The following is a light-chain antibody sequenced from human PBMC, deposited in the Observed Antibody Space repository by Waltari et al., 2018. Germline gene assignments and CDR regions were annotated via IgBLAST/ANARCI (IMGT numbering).Light chain of an antibody. CDR1: QSVSTS. V-gene: IGKV3-20*01. CDR3: QHYVRLPVT. CDR2: GAS. J-gene: IGKJ1*01. Sequence: IVLTQSPGTLSLSLGERATLSCRASQSVSTSLAWYQQKPGQAPRLLIYGASTRATGIPDRFSGSGSGTDFSLTISRLEPEDFAVYYCQHYVRLPVTFGQGTKVEI.